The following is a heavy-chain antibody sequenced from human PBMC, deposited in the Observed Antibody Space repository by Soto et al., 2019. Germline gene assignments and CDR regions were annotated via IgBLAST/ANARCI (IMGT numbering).Heavy chain of an antibody. CDR3: ARDPSIYGDYAVKGLRD. D-gene: IGHD4-17*01. Sequence: QVQLVQSGAEVKKPGSSVKVSCKASEGTFSNYAISWVRQAPGQGLEWMGGIIPLFGTTNYAQKFQGRVTITADESTTTAYMELISLTSEDTAVYFCARDPSIYGDYAVKGLRDWGQGVLVTVSS. J-gene: IGHJ4*02. CDR2: IIPLFGTT. CDR1: EGTFSNYA. V-gene: IGHV1-69*01.